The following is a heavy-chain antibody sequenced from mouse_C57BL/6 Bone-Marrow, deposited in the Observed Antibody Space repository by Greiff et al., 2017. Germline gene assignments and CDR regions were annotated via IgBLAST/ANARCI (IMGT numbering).Heavy chain of an antibody. V-gene: IGHV1-9*01. CDR3: AREGLWYPAWFAY. D-gene: IGHD2-1*01. Sequence: QVQLQQSGAELMKPGASVKLSCKATGYTFTGYWIEWVKQRPGHGLEWSGEILPGSGSTNYNEKFKGKATFTADKSSNTAYMQLSSLTTEDSAIYYCAREGLWYPAWFAYWGQGTLVTVSA. CDR1: GYTFTGYW. CDR2: ILPGSGST. J-gene: IGHJ3*01.